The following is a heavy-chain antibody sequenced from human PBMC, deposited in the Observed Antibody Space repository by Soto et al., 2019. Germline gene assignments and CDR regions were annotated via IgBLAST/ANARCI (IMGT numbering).Heavy chain of an antibody. CDR2: INAGNGNT. D-gene: IGHD6-13*01. CDR1: GYTFTSYA. Sequence: QVQLVQSGAEVKKPGASVKVSCKASGYTFTSYAMHWVRQAPGQRLEWMGWINAGNGNTKYSQKFQGRVNITRDTSASTAYMELSSLRSEDTAVYYCARSTHSRSWSYYFDYWGQGTLVTVSS. J-gene: IGHJ4*02. V-gene: IGHV1-3*01. CDR3: ARSTHSRSWSYYFDY.